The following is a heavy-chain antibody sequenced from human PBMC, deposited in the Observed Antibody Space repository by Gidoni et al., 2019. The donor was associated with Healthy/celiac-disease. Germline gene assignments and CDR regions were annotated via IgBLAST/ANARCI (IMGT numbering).Heavy chain of an antibody. D-gene: IGHD6-6*01. V-gene: IGHV3-7*03. CDR2: IKQDGSEK. Sequence: EVQLVESGGGLVQPGGSLRLSCAASGFTFSRYWMSWVRQAPGKGLEWVANIKQDGSEKYYVDSVKGRFTISRDNAKNSLYLQMNSLRAEDTAVYYCARDSPPLSIAAIPWGMDVWGQGTTVTVSS. CDR1: GFTFSRYW. J-gene: IGHJ6*02. CDR3: ARDSPPLSIAAIPWGMDV.